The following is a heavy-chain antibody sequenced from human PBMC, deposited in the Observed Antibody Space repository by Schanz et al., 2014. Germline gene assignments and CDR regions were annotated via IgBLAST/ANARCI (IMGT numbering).Heavy chain of an antibody. Sequence: EVQLVESGGGLVKPGGSLRLSCEASEFTFSSYKMNWVRQAPGKGLEWVSSISSSGSYIHYADSVKGRFTISRDNAKNTLYLQMNSLRAEDTAVYYCARDSRTKNEFLTAYYSNDYWGQGTRVTVTS. V-gene: IGHV3-21*01. CDR1: EFTFSSYK. D-gene: IGHD3-9*01. CDR3: ARDSRTKNEFLTAYYSNDY. CDR2: ISSSGSYI. J-gene: IGHJ4*02.